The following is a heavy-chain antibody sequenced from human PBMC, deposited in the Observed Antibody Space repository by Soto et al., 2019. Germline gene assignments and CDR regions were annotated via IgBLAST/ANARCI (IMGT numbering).Heavy chain of an antibody. J-gene: IGHJ6*02. D-gene: IGHD5-18*01. CDR1: GYTFTGYY. CDR3: ARDDSYGLPYDAYGMDV. V-gene: IGHV1-2*04. CDR2: INPNSGGT. Sequence: ASVKVSCKASGYTFTGYYMHWVRQAPGQGLEWMGWINPNSGGTNYAQKFQGWVTMTRDTSISTAYMELSRLRSDDTAVYYCARDDSYGLPYDAYGMDVWGQGTTVTVSS.